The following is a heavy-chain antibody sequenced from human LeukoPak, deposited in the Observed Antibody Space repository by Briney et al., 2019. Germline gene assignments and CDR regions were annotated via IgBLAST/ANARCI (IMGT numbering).Heavy chain of an antibody. CDR1: GFTFSNYN. CDR2: ITSSGTYI. Sequence: GGSLRLSCAASGFTFSNYNMNWVRQAPGKAMEWVSSITSSGTYIFYADSVKGRFTISRGNAKNSLYLQMNSLRAEDTAVYYCARDRRYGYYFDYWGQGILVTVSS. V-gene: IGHV3-21*01. J-gene: IGHJ4*02. CDR3: ARDRRYGYYFDY. D-gene: IGHD5-18*01.